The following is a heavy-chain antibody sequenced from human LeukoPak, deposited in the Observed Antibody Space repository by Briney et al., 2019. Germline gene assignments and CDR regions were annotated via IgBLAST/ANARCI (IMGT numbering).Heavy chain of an antibody. J-gene: IGHJ4*02. CDR3: ASSVGSTDY. V-gene: IGHV4-34*01. D-gene: IGHD1-26*01. CDR1: GESLSKYY. CDR2: INHRGST. Sequence: SETLSLTFAVYGESLSKYYWTWIRQSPGKGLEWIGEINHRGSTNLNPSLKSRVTLSVDTSKHQFSLKLTSVTAADAAVYYCASSVGSTDYWGQGTLVTVSS.